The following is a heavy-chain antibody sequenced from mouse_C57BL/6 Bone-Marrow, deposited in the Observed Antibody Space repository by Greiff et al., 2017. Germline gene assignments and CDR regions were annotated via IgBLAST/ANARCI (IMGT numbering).Heavy chain of an antibody. CDR3: ARCYYGSSYSYYFDY. Sequence: QVQLQQSGPELVKPGASVKLSCKASGYTFTSYDINWVKQRPGQGLEWIGWIYPRDGSTKYNEKFKGKATLTVDTSSSTAYMELHSLTSEEAAVYFCARCYYGSSYSYYFDYWGQGTTLTVSS. CDR1: GYTFTSYD. V-gene: IGHV1-85*01. CDR2: IYPRDGST. J-gene: IGHJ2*01. D-gene: IGHD1-1*01.